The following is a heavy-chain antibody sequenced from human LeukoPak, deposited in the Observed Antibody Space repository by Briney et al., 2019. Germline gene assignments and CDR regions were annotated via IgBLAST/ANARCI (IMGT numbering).Heavy chain of an antibody. CDR3: ATESQQQPTG. V-gene: IGHV4-39*07. CDR1: GGSISSSSYY. CDR2: IYYSGST. J-gene: IGHJ4*02. D-gene: IGHD1-1*01. Sequence: PSETLSLTCTVSGGSISSSSYYWGWIRQPPGKGLEWIGSIYYSGSTYYNPSLKSRVTISVDTSKNQFSLKLSSVTAADTAVYYCATESQQQPTGWGQGTLVTVSS.